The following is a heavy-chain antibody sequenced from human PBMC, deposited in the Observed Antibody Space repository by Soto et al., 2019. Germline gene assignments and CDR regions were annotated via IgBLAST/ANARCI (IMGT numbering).Heavy chain of an antibody. V-gene: IGHV3-53*04. D-gene: IGHD3-10*01. CDR3: ASPLPYYGSGSYYYYYIDV. CDR2: IYSGGST. CDR1: GFTVSSNY. Sequence: GGSLRLSCAASGFTVSSNYMSWVRQAPGKGLEWVSVIYSGGSTYYADSVKGRFTISRHNSKNTLYLQMNSLRAEDTAVYYCASPLPYYGSGSYYYYYIDVWGKGPTVTVSS. J-gene: IGHJ6*03.